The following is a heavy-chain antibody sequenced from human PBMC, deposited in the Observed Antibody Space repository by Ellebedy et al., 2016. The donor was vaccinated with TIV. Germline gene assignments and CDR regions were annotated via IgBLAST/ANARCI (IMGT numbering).Heavy chain of an antibody. V-gene: IGHV3-23*01. D-gene: IGHD1-26*01. CDR1: GFTCNSFV. CDR3: AKDRYSDRGRYFDY. CDR2: LSCSSASI. Sequence: GESLKISXVADGFTCNSFVMSWVRQTPGKGLEYVAGLSCSSASIYYTDSVKGRFTVSRDNSKNTLNLQMNSLRAEETAVYYCAKDRYSDRGRYFDYWGQGTLVTVSS. J-gene: IGHJ4*02.